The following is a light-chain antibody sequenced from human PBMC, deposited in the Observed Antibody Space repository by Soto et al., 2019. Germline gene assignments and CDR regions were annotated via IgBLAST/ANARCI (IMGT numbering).Light chain of an antibody. Sequence: EIVLTQSPGTLSLSPVERATLSFRASQSVTSNYLTWYQQKPGQAPRLLIFGASIRATGIPDRFSGSGSGTDFTLTISRLEPEDSAVYYCQQYGSSWTFGQGTKVDIK. CDR3: QQYGSSWT. CDR1: QSVTSNY. J-gene: IGKJ1*01. V-gene: IGKV3-20*01. CDR2: GAS.